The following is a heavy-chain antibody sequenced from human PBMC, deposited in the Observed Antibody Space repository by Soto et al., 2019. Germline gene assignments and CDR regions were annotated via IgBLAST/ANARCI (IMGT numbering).Heavy chain of an antibody. J-gene: IGHJ4*02. Sequence: SETLSLTCTFSGGSISSGGYYWSWIRQLPGKGLEWIGYIYSSGTTYYNPSLESRITISVDTSKNQFSLNLSSVTAADTAVYYCARTDSSGYYFVYWGQGTLVTVSS. CDR2: IYSSGTT. V-gene: IGHV4-31*03. CDR1: GGSISSGGYY. CDR3: ARTDSSGYYFVY. D-gene: IGHD3-22*01.